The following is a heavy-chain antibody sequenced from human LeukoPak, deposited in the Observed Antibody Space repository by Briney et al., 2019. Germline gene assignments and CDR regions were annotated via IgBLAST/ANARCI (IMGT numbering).Heavy chain of an antibody. D-gene: IGHD1-1*01. Sequence: PGGSLRLSCAAPGFTFSNYAIHWVRQAPGKGLEWVAGISFDGTKKLCGDSVKGRFTISRDNSKYILYLQMDTLRPDDTAVYYCARARTGPFDKWGQGALVTVSS. J-gene: IGHJ4*01. CDR2: ISFDGTKK. V-gene: IGHV3-30-3*01. CDR1: GFTFSNYA. CDR3: ARARTGPFDK.